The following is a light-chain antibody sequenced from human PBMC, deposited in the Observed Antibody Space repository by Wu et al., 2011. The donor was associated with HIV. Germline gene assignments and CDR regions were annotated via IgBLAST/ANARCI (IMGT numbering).Light chain of an antibody. V-gene: IGKV3-11*01. J-gene: IGKJ5*01. CDR2: DAS. CDR3: QQSSNWPLT. CDR1: QSVSSP. Sequence: GEGPTLSCRASQSVSSPLAWYQQKPGQAPRLLIYDASNRATGIPARFTGSGSGADFTLTISSLEPEDFAVYYCQQSSNWPLTFGQGTRLEIK.